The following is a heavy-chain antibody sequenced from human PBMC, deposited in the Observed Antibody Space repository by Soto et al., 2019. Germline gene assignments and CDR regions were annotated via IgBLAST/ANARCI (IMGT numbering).Heavy chain of an antibody. J-gene: IGHJ5*02. Sequence: GGSLRLSCAASGFPFSSTDMSLVRQAPGKGLEWVSTILDTGTTVFYADSVKGRFTVSRDNSNNTLYVQMNNLRADDTAVYYCVKNQGWFNTWGQGALVTVSS. V-gene: IGHV3-23*01. CDR3: VKNQGWFNT. CDR2: ILDTGTTV. CDR1: GFPFSSTD.